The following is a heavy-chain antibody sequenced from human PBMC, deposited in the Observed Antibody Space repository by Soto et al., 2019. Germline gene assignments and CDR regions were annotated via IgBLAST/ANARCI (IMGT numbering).Heavy chain of an antibody. Sequence: LILSCAASGFTFISYAMHWVRQAPGNWLEWLAVISYDGSNKYYADSVKGRFTISRDNSKNTLYLQMNSLRAEDTAVYYCARERGLVAASPLGGRIDYWGEGTQVTVS. D-gene: IGHD2-15*01. J-gene: IGHJ4*02. CDR1: GFTFISYA. V-gene: IGHV3-30-3*01. CDR2: ISYDGSNK. CDR3: ARERGLVAASPLGGRIDY.